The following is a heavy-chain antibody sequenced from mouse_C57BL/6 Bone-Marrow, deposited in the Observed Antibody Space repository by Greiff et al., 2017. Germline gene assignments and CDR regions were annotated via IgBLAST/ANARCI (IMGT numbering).Heavy chain of an antibody. V-gene: IGHV14-2*01. J-gene: IGHJ2*01. CDR3: TRSLIYYGTNY. CDR2: IDPKDGET. Sequence: VQLQQSGAELVKPGASVKLSCTASGFNIKDYYIHWVKQRTEQGLEWIGRIDPKDGETKYAPKFQDKATITADTSSNTAYLQLSSLTSEDTAVYYCTRSLIYYGTNYWGQGTTLTVSA. CDR1: GFNIKDYY. D-gene: IGHD1-1*01.